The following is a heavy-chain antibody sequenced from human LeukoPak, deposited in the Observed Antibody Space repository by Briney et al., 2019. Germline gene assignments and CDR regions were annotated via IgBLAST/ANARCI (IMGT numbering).Heavy chain of an antibody. D-gene: IGHD6-13*01. CDR3: ARASSSWYYFDY. CDR1: GYTFTSYG. CDR2: IIPIFGTA. Sequence: WASVKVSCKASGYTFTSYGISWVRQAPGQGLEWMGGIIPIFGTANYAQKFQGRVTITADESTSTAYMELSSLRSEDTAVYYCARASSSWYYFDYWGQGTLVTVSS. J-gene: IGHJ4*02. V-gene: IGHV1-69*13.